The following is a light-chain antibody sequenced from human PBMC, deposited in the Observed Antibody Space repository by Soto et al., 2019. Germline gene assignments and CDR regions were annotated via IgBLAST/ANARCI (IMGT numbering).Light chain of an antibody. V-gene: IGLV1-51*01. CDR2: DNN. CDR1: NLNIGTNY. CDR3: EAWDSGLSAGV. J-gene: IGLJ2*01. Sequence: QSVLTQPPSVSAAPGQKVTISCSGGNLNIGTNYVSWYQQVPGTAPKLVIYDNNKRPSGTPYRFSGSKSGTSATLDITGLQTGDEADYYCEAWDSGLSAGVFGGGTKLTVL.